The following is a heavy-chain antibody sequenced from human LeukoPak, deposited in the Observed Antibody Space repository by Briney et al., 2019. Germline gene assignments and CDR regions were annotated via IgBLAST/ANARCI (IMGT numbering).Heavy chain of an antibody. CDR1: GGTFSSFT. D-gene: IGHD6-13*01. CDR2: IIPIFSTT. Sequence: WASVKVSCKASGGTFSSFTFNWVRQAPGQGLEWMGMIIPIFSTTDYAQNFQGRVTITADESTSTAYMELSSLRSEDTAVYYCARVGSSSWYDYWGQGTLVTVSS. CDR3: ARVGSSSWYDY. V-gene: IGHV1-69*13. J-gene: IGHJ4*02.